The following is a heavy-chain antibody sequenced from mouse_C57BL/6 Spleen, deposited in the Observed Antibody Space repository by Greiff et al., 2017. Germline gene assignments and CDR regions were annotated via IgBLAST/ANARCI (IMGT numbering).Heavy chain of an antibody. D-gene: IGHD2-4*01. CDR1: GYTFTSYW. V-gene: IGHV1-59*01. Sequence: QVQLQQPGAELVRPGTSVKLSCKASGYTFTSYWMHWVKQRPGQGLEWIGVIDPSDSYTNYNQKFKGKATLTVDTSSSTAYMQLGSLTSEDSAVYYCARGGYDYDGGFAYWGQGTLVTVSA. CDR3: ARGGYDYDGGFAY. CDR2: IDPSDSYT. J-gene: IGHJ3*01.